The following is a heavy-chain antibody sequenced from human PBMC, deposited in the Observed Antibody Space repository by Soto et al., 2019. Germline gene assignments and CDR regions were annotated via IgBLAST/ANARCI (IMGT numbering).Heavy chain of an antibody. V-gene: IGHV3-48*01. CDR3: ARDYSRYGPFDY. CDR2: ISSIISTI. D-gene: IGHD5-18*01. J-gene: IGHJ4*02. CDR1: GFTFSSYS. Sequence: PGGSLRLSCAASGFTFSSYSMNWVRQAPVNGLEFVSYISSIISTIYYADSVKGRFTISRYNAKNSLYLQMNSLRAEDTAVYYCARDYSRYGPFDYWGQGTLVTVS.